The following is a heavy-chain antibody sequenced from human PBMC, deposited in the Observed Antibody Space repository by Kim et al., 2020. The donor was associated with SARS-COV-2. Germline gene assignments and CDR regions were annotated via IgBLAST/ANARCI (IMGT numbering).Heavy chain of an antibody. CDR3: TTGVATMVRGVISSVDY. J-gene: IGHJ4*02. Sequence: VKGRFTISRDDSKNTLNLQMNSLKTEDTAVYYCTTGVATMVRGVISSVDYWGQGTLVTVSS. V-gene: IGHV3-15*01. D-gene: IGHD3-10*01.